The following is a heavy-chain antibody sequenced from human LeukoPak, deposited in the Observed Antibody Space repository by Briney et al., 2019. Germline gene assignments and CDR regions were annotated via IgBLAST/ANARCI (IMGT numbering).Heavy chain of an antibody. CDR3: ARVKEASAFDV. D-gene: IGHD5-12*01. Sequence: GGSLRLSCAASGFTFSSYAMSWVRQAPGKGLEWVSSISRTGSYIYYADLVKGRFTISRDNAKNSLYLQMNSLRAEDTAVYYCARVKEASAFDVWGQGTMVTVSS. V-gene: IGHV3-21*01. CDR1: GFTFSSYA. J-gene: IGHJ3*01. CDR2: ISRTGSYI.